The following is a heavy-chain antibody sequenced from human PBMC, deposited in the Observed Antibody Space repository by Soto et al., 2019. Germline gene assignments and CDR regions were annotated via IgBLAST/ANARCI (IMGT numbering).Heavy chain of an antibody. D-gene: IGHD5-18*01. J-gene: IGHJ4*02. Sequence: QVQLVQSGAEVKKPGASVKVSCKASGYTFTSYGISWVRQAPGQGLEWMGWISAYNGNTNYAQKLQGRVTMTTDTSTSTADKELRSLGSDDTAVYYCARSADTAMVEVDYWGQGTLVTVSA. V-gene: IGHV1-18*01. CDR1: GYTFTSYG. CDR2: ISAYNGNT. CDR3: ARSADTAMVEVDY.